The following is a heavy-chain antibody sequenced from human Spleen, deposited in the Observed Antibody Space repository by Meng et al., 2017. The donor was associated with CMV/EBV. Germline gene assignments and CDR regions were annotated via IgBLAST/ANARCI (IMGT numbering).Heavy chain of an antibody. D-gene: IGHD2-2*01. CDR1: GDTFSRYA. CDR2: IIPMFGSA. Sequence: SGDTFSRYAITWVRQAPGQGLEWMGGIIPMFGSADYAQKFQGRVTITTDESTNTVYMELSSLKYEDTAVYYCAVVVPAMTSLACLDYWGQGTLVTVSS. J-gene: IGHJ4*02. CDR3: AVVVPAMTSLACLDY. V-gene: IGHV1-69*05.